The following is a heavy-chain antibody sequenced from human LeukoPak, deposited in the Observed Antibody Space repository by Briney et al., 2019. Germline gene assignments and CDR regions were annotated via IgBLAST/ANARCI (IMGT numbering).Heavy chain of an antibody. CDR2: ISGSGGST. D-gene: IGHD3-22*01. V-gene: IGHV3-23*01. J-gene: IGHJ4*01. Sequence: SGGSLRLSCAASGFTFSSYAMSWVRQAPGKGLEWVSAISGSGGSTYYADSVKGRFTISRNNSKNTLYLQMNSLRAEDTAEYYCARADSSGYYLDYWGQGTLVTVSS. CDR3: ARADSSGYYLDY. CDR1: GFTFSSYA.